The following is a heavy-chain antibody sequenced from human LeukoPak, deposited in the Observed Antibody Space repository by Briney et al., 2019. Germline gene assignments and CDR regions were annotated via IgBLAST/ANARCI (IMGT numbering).Heavy chain of an antibody. D-gene: IGHD3-16*02. J-gene: IGHJ4*02. CDR1: GGSLSGYY. CDR2: INHSGST. V-gene: IGHV4-34*01. Sequence: PSETLSLTCAVYGGSLSGYYWSWIRQPPGKGLEWIGEINHSGSTNYNPSLKSRVTISVDTSKNQFSLKLSSVTAADTAVYYCARGRVWGSYHGYWGQGTLVTVSS. CDR3: ARGRVWGSYHGY.